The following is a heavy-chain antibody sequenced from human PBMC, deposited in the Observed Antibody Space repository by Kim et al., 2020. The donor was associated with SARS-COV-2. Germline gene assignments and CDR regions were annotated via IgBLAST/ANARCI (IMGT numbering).Heavy chain of an antibody. V-gene: IGHV1-18*01. CDR3: AREAQGRDGLDS. J-gene: IGHJ4*02. Sequence: ASVKVSCKTSGYKFSYNGIGWVRQAPGQGLEWMGWFTAYFGRTVYAENFQGRLTMTTDTSTSTAYMELRSLTSDDTAIYYCAREAQGRDGLDSWGQGTLV. CDR2: FTAYFGRT. CDR1: GYKFSYNG.